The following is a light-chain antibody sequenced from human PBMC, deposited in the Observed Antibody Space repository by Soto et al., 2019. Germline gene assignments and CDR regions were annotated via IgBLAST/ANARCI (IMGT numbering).Light chain of an antibody. CDR3: QVRDGWPS. CDR1: QSVSTS. V-gene: IGKV3-11*01. CDR2: DAS. J-gene: IGKJ1*01. Sequence: IVLTQSPVTLALSPGESAVLSCRASQSVSTSLAWYQHKPGQAPRLFIYDASKRAPGIPARFTGSGSGTDFSITISSLEPEDIAVYYCQVRDGWPSFGQGTKVEIK.